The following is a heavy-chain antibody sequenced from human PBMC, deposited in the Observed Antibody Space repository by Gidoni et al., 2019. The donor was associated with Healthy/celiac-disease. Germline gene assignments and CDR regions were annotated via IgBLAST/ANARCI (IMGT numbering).Heavy chain of an antibody. CDR1: GFTVSSNY. Sequence: EVQLVESGGGLVQPGGSLRLSCAASGFTVSSNYMSWVRQAPGKGLEWVSVSYSGGSTYYAASVKGRFTISRDNSKNTLYLQMNSLRAEDTAVYYCARRPTTNYDILTGYPLYYYYYGMDVWGQGTTVTVSS. CDR3: ARRPTTNYDILTGYPLYYYYYGMDV. D-gene: IGHD3-9*01. V-gene: IGHV3-66*02. J-gene: IGHJ6*02. CDR2: SYSGGST.